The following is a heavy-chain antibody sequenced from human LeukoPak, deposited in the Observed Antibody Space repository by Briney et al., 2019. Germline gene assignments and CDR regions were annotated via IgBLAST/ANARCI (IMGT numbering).Heavy chain of an antibody. CDR1: GFTFSSYA. CDR2: ISVSGGST. J-gene: IGHJ3*02. V-gene: IGHV3-23*01. CDR3: AKESLGVYSSGWYPDAFDI. D-gene: IGHD6-19*01. Sequence: AGGSLGLSCAASGFTFSSYAMGWVRQAPGKGLAWVSSISVSGGSTYYADSVKGRFTISRDNSKNTLYLQMNSLRAEDTAVYYCAKESLGVYSSGWYPDAFDIWGQGTMVTVSS.